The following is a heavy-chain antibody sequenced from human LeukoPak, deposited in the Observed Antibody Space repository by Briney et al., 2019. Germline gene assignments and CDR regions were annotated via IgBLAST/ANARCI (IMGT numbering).Heavy chain of an antibody. CDR2: INQDGSEK. CDR3: AREGGGLADY. V-gene: IGHV3-7*01. D-gene: IGHD3/OR15-3a*01. Sequence: GGSLRLSCAASGFSFSSHWMSWVRQAPGKGLEWVANINQDGSEKYYVDSVKGRFTISRDNAKNSLYLQMNSLSAEDTAVYYCAREGGGLADYWGQGTLVTVSS. J-gene: IGHJ4*02. CDR1: GFSFSSHW.